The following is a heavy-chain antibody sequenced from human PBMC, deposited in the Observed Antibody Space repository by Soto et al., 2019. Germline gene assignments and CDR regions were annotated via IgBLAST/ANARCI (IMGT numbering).Heavy chain of an antibody. J-gene: IGHJ6*02. CDR3: GRAFIGIHGMHV. D-gene: IGHD3-3*02. CDR1: GFTFNTYA. V-gene: IGHV3-23*01. CDR2: ISGPGGST. Sequence: EVPLLESGGGLVQPGGSLRLSCVASGFTFNTYAMNWVRQAPGKGLEWVSAISGPGGSTYYADSLKCRFTISRDNSRDTLYLQMNSLRFEATAIYYCGRAFIGIHGMHVWGQGTTVTVSS.